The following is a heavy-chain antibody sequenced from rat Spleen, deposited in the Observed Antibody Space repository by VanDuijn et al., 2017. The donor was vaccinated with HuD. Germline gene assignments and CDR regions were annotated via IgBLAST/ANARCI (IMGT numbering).Heavy chain of an antibody. CDR2: MWSDGDT. Sequence: QVQLKESGPGLVQPSQTLSLTCTVSGFSLTSYHVHWVRQPPGKGLEWMGVMWSDGDTAYNSAIKSRLSISRDTSKSQVFLKMNSLQTEDTAMYFCAGHWEGNWFAYWGQGTLVTVSS. CDR1: GFSLTSYH. J-gene: IGHJ3*01. CDR3: AGHWEGNWFAY. D-gene: IGHD5-1*01. V-gene: IGHV2-32*01.